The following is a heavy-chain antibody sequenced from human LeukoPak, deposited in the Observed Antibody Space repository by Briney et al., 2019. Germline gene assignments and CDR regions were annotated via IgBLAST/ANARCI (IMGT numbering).Heavy chain of an antibody. CDR1: GFTFSSYG. CDR2: ISYDGSNK. CDR3: AKGDCSSTSCFDY. V-gene: IGHV3-30*18. J-gene: IGHJ4*02. D-gene: IGHD2-2*01. Sequence: GRSPRLSCAASGFTFSSYGMHWIRQAPGKGLEWVAVISYDGSNKYYADSVKGRFTISRDNSKNTLYLQMNSLRTEDTAVYYCAKGDCSSTSCFDYWGQGTLVTVSS.